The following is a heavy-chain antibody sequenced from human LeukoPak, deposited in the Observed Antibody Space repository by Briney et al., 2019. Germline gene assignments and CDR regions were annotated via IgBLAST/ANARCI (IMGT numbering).Heavy chain of an antibody. J-gene: IGHJ4*02. Sequence: GGSLRLSCTASGFTFINYSMNWVRQAPGKGLEWVSSISTNSAFIYYADSVRGRFTISRDNTKNSLYLQMNSLRAEDTAVYYCAREPRWGDGYHDYWGQGTLVTVSS. V-gene: IGHV3-21*01. CDR1: GFTFINYS. D-gene: IGHD5-24*01. CDR3: AREPRWGDGYHDY. CDR2: ISTNSAFI.